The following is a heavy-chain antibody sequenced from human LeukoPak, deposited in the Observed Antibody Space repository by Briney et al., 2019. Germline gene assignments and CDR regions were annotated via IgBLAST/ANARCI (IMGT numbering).Heavy chain of an antibody. CDR2: IYSSGST. J-gene: IGHJ4*02. CDR1: GGTISRYY. CDR3: ARHDSAVRALII. V-gene: IGHV4-59*08. D-gene: IGHD2-21*02. Sequence: PSETLSLTCTVSGGTISRYYWSWLRQSPGGGLEWIGYIYSSGSTNSNPSLKSRVSISVDMSKNEFSLKLNSVTAADTAVYYCARHDSAVRALIIWGQGTLVTVSS.